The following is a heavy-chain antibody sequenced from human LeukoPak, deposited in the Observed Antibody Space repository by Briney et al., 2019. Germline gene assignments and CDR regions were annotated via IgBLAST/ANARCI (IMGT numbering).Heavy chain of an antibody. V-gene: IGHV4-4*02. CDR2: MYLSGTT. CDR1: GDSINSLDL. D-gene: IGHD3-22*01. CDR3: AGLVGRYSSGLYYYYFDY. J-gene: IGHJ4*02. Sequence: SGTLSLTCTVSGDSINSLDLWSWVRQPPGKGLEWIGEMYLSGTTHSNPSVKSRVIISIDKSKNQFFSNLSSVTAADTAVYYCAGLVGRYSSGLYYYYFDYWGQGTLVTVSS.